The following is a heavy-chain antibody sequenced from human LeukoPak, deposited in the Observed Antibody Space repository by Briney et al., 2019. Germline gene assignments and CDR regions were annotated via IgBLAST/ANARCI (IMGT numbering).Heavy chain of an antibody. CDR2: ISAYNGNT. J-gene: IGHJ4*02. CDR3: ARGDMVRGVNLDY. Sequence: ASVTVSFMASGYTFTIYGISWVRQAPGQGREWMGWISAYNGNTNYAQKLQGRVTMTTDTSTSTAYMELRSLRSDDTAVYYCARGDMVRGVNLDYWGEGTLVTVSS. V-gene: IGHV1-18*01. CDR1: GYTFTIYG. D-gene: IGHD3-10*01.